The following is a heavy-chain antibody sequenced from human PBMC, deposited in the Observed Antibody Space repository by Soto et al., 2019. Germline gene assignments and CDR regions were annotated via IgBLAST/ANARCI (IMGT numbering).Heavy chain of an antibody. J-gene: IGHJ6*02. CDR1: GCSISSSSYY. V-gene: IGHV4-39*01. CDR3: ARQGRPPPYYYYYGMDV. Sequence: PXETLSLTCTVSGCSISSSSYYWGWIRQPPGKGLEWIGSIYYSGSTYYNPSLKSRVTISVDTSKNQFSLKLSSVTAADTAVYYCARQGRPPPYYYYYGMDVWGQGSTVTVSS. CDR2: IYYSGST.